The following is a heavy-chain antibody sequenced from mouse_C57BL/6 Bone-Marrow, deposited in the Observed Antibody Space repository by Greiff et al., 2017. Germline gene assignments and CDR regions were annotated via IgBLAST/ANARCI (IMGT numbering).Heavy chain of an antibody. J-gene: IGHJ3*01. CDR3: ARDDWFAY. Sequence: EVHLVESGGGLVQSGRSLRLSCATSGFTFSDFYMEWVRQAPGKGLEWIAASRNKANDYTTEYSASVKGRFIVSRDTSQSILYLQMNALRAEDTAIYYCARDDWFAYWGQGTLVTVSA. V-gene: IGHV7-1*01. CDR2: SRNKANDYTT. CDR1: GFTFSDFY.